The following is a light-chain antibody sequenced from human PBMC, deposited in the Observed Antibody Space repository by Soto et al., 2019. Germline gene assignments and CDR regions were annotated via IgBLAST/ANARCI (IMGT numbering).Light chain of an antibody. J-gene: IGKJ2*01. V-gene: IGKV3-20*01. Sequence: EVVLTQSPGTLSLSPGERATLSCRASQSVSNNYFAWYQQKPGQAPRHLIFGSSDSATGIPDRFSVNGSGTDFTLLISRLEPEDCAVYYCQQYGSSPPYTFGQGTKLEIK. CDR1: QSVSNNY. CDR3: QQYGSSPPYT. CDR2: GSS.